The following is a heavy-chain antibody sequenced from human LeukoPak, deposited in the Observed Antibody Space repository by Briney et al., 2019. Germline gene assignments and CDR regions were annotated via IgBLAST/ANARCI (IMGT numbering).Heavy chain of an antibody. CDR3: ARDQVGATVLVNWFDP. Sequence: GRSLRLSCAASGFTFSSYGMHWVRQAPGKGLEWVAVIWYDGSNKYYADSVKGRFTISRDNSKNTLYLQMNSLRAEDTAVYYCARDQVGATVLVNWFDPWGQGTLVTVSS. D-gene: IGHD1-26*01. V-gene: IGHV3-33*08. CDR1: GFTFSSYG. J-gene: IGHJ5*02. CDR2: IWYDGSNK.